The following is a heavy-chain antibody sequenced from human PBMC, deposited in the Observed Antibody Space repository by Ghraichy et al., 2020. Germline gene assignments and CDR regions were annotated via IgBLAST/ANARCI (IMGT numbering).Heavy chain of an antibody. Sequence: LSLTCAASGFTFSSYAMSWVRQAPGKGLEWVSAISGSGGSTYYADSVKGRFTTSRDNSKNTLYLQMNSLRAEDTAVYYCAKDIFEYGSGSYYPGWFDPWGQGTLVTVSS. CDR2: ISGSGGST. V-gene: IGHV3-23*01. CDR3: AKDIFEYGSGSYYPGWFDP. D-gene: IGHD3-10*01. CDR1: GFTFSSYA. J-gene: IGHJ5*02.